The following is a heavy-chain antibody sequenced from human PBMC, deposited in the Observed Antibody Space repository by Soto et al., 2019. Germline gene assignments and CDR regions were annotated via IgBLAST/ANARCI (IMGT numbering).Heavy chain of an antibody. D-gene: IGHD1-26*01. J-gene: IGHJ5*02. CDR2: IYYSGTT. CDR3: ARLEVGPTGHRFDP. Sequence: QLQLQESGPGLVKPSETLSLTCIVSGASISSTSYYWGWIRQPPGKGLEGIGTIYYSGTTYYNPSLKSRVTMSVDTSKNQFSLKLSSVTAADTAVYYCARLEVGPTGHRFDPWGQGTLVSVSS. V-gene: IGHV4-39*01. CDR1: GASISSTSYY.